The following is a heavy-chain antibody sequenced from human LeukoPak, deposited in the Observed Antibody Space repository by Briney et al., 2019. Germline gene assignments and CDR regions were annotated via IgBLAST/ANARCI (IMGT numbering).Heavy chain of an antibody. J-gene: IGHJ4*02. V-gene: IGHV3-23*01. Sequence: GGSLRLSCAASGFTFNRDAISWVRQAPGKGLEWVSTIGGSGDKTFYADSVKGRFTISRDNSKHMVHLQMNSLTGEETALYYCVRRGDASSGWGDHDFWGQGALVTVSS. CDR1: GFTFNRDA. CDR2: IGGSGDKT. D-gene: IGHD6-19*01. CDR3: VRRGDASSGWGDHDF.